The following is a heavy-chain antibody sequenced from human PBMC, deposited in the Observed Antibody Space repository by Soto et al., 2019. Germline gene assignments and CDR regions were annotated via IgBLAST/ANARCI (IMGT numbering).Heavy chain of an antibody. CDR1: GGTFSSYA. D-gene: IGHD5-12*01. Sequence: QVQLVQSGAEVKKPGSSVKVSCKASGGTFSSYAISWVRQAPGQGLEWMGGIIPIFGTANYAQKFQGRVTVTADESTSTAYMELSSLRSEDTAVYYCTRISDRGYVQVKGIDPKTFDYWGQGTLVTVSS. CDR2: IIPIFGTA. CDR3: TRISDRGYVQVKGIDPKTFDY. J-gene: IGHJ4*02. V-gene: IGHV1-69*01.